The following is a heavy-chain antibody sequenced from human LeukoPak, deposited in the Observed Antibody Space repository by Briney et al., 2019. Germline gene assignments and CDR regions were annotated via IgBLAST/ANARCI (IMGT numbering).Heavy chain of an antibody. CDR3: ARGYCGGDCYPLPFDP. CDR2: IYYSGST. CDR1: GGSISSGDYY. V-gene: IGHV4-30-4*08. D-gene: IGHD2-21*01. J-gene: IGHJ5*02. Sequence: SETLSLTCTVSGGSISSGDYYWGWIRQPPGKGLEWIGYIYYSGSTYYNPSLKSRVTISVDTSKNQFSLKLSSVTAADTAVYYCARGYCGGDCYPLPFDPWGQGTLVTVSS.